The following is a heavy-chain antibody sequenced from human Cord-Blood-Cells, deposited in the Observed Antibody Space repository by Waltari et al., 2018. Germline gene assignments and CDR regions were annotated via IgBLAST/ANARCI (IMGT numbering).Heavy chain of an antibody. D-gene: IGHD1-26*01. CDR1: GFTCSHAW. CDR3: MVTGSDGRF. CDR2: IKSKTDGGTT. V-gene: IGHV3-15*01. J-gene: IGHJ4*02. Sequence: EVQLVGSGGGLVKAGGSLRLSCAASGFTCSHAWMSLAGQAPGKGLEWVGRIKSKTDGGTTDYAAPVKGRFTTSRDDSKNTLYLQMNSLKTEDTAVYYCMVTGSDGRFRGQGTLVTVSS.